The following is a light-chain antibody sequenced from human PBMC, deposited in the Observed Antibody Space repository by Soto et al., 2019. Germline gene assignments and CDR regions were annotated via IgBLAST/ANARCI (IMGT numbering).Light chain of an antibody. CDR3: QQYNKWPLT. CDR1: LSVSSN. Sequence: EIVMTQSPATLSVSPGDGATLSCRASLSVSSNLAWYQQKPGQAPRLLIYGASMRATGIPARFSGSASGTEFTLTISSLQSEDFAVYYCQQYNKWPLTFGPGTKVDF. V-gene: IGKV3-15*01. J-gene: IGKJ3*01. CDR2: GAS.